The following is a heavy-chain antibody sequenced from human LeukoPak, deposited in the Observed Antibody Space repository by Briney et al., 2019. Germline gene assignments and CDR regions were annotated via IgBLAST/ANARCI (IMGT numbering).Heavy chain of an antibody. CDR2: ISGSGGST. CDR3: AKASRGEDIVVVPAAYPFDY. Sequence: GGSLRLSCAASGFTFSSYAMSWVRQAPGKGLEWVSAISGSGGSTYYADSVKGRFTISRDNSKNTLYLQMNSLRAEDTAVYYCAKASRGEDIVVVPAAYPFDYWGQGTLVTVSS. V-gene: IGHV3-23*01. J-gene: IGHJ4*02. D-gene: IGHD2-2*01. CDR1: GFTFSSYA.